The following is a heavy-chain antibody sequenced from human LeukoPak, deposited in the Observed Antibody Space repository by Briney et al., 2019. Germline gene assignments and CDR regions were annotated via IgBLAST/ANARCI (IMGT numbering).Heavy chain of an antibody. CDR3: ATHHDSSGFNFDY. CDR1: GGSFSGYY. Sequence: SETLSLTCAVDGGSFSGYYWSWIRQPPGKGLEWIGYIYYSGSTNYNPSLKSRVTISVDTSKNQFSLKLSSVTAADTAVYYCATHHDSSGFNFDYWGQGTLVTVSS. J-gene: IGHJ4*02. CDR2: IYYSGST. V-gene: IGHV4-59*01. D-gene: IGHD3-22*01.